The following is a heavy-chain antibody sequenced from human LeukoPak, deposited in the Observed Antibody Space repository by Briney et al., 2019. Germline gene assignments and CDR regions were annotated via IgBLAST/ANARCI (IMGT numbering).Heavy chain of an antibody. CDR2: IWYDGSNK. Sequence: PGGSLRLSCAASGFNFRNYGMHWVRQAPGKGLEWVAVIWYDGSNKYYVDPVEGRFTISRDNSKNTLFLEMDSLRPEDTTVYYCARGFKFYDSRGYDSDESDDSFDTWGQGILVTVSS. CDR1: GFNFRNYG. J-gene: IGHJ5*02. V-gene: IGHV3-33*08. D-gene: IGHD3-22*01. CDR3: ARGFKFYDSRGYDSDESDDSFDT.